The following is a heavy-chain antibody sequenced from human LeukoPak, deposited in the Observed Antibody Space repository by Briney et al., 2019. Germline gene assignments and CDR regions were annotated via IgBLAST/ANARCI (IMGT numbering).Heavy chain of an antibody. CDR2: IGSSGSTI. D-gene: IGHD6-13*01. J-gene: IGHJ4*02. Sequence: PGGSLRLSCAASGFTFSDYYMSWNRQAPGKGLEWVSYIGSSGSTIYYADSVKGRFTISRDNAKNSLYLQMNSLRAEDTAVYYCARDLDNVLYSSSWYPDWGQGTLVTVSS. CDR1: GFTFSDYY. V-gene: IGHV3-11*04. CDR3: ARDLDNVLYSSSWYPD.